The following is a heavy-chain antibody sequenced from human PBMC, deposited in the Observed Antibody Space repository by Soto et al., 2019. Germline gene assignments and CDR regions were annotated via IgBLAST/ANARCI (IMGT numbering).Heavy chain of an antibody. CDR3: ARGGFGELPPIGYYYYGMDV. D-gene: IGHD3-10*01. V-gene: IGHV3-72*01. CDR1: GFTFSDHY. CDR2: TRNKANSYTT. J-gene: IGHJ6*02. Sequence: PGGSLRLSCAASGFTFSDHYMDWVRQAPGKGLEWVGRTRNKANSYTTEYAASVKGRFTISRDDSKNSLYLQMNSLKTEDTAVYYCARGGFGELPPIGYYYYGMDVWGQGTTVTVSS.